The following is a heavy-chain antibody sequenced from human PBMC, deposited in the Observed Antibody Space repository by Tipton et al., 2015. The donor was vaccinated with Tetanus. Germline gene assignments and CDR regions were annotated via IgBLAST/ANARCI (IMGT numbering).Heavy chain of an antibody. CDR1: GYTFTSYG. D-gene: IGHD1-26*01. CDR2: ISAYNGNT. CDR3: ARDRFTRYCGISV. V-gene: IGHV1-18*01. Sequence: QSGAEGKKPGASVKVSCKASGYTFTSYGISWVRQAPGQGLEWMGWISAYNGNTHYAQKLQGRVTMTPDTSTGTEYMELRGLRSDAAAVYYCARDRFTRYCGISVWGHVRSVAASS. J-gene: IGHJ6*02.